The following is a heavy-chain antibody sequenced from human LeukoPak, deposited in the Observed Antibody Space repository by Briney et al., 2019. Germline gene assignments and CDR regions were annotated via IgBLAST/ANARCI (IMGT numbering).Heavy chain of an antibody. D-gene: IGHD6-13*01. CDR3: ARRAWSSSWYEDPFDY. CDR1: GYTFTSYW. J-gene: IGHJ4*02. CDR2: IYPGDSDT. Sequence: GESLKISCKGSGYTFTSYWIAWVRQMPGKGLEWMGMIYPGDSDTRYSPSFQGQVTISADKSISTAYLQWSSLKASDTAMYYCARRAWSSSWYEDPFDYWGQGTLVTVSS. V-gene: IGHV5-51*01.